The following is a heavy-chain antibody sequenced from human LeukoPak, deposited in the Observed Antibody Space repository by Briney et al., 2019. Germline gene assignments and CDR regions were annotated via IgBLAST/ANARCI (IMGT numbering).Heavy chain of an antibody. V-gene: IGHV3-23*01. D-gene: IGHD3-9*01. Sequence: PGASLRLSCAASGFIFRNYAMSWVRQAPGKGLEWVSAITSSGDTTYYADSVKGRFTISRDNSKNTLYVEMNTLRVEDTAIYYCAKWGDYDILTGYYVPDFWGQGTLVTVSS. CDR3: AKWGDYDILTGYYVPDF. CDR2: ITSSGDTT. J-gene: IGHJ4*02. CDR1: GFIFRNYA.